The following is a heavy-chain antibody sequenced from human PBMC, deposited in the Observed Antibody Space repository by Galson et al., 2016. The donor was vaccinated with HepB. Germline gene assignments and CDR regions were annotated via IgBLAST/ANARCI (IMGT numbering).Heavy chain of an antibody. D-gene: IGHD5-18*01. CDR1: GFTFSSSA. CDR2: IVVGSGNT. J-gene: IGHJ6*02. Sequence: SVKVSCKASGFTFSSSAVQWVRQARGQRLEWIGWIVVGSGNTKYAQKFQERLTITRDMSTSTAYMELSSLRPEDTAVYYCGAQNTAMVMSYYYGMDVWGQGTTVTVSS. V-gene: IGHV1-58*01. CDR3: GAQNTAMVMSYYYGMDV.